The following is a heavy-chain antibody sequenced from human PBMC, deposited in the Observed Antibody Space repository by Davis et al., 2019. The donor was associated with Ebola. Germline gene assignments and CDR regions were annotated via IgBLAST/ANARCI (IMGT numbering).Heavy chain of an antibody. J-gene: IGHJ5*02. CDR1: GGSISSYY. Sequence: MPSETLSLTCTVSGGSISSYYWSWIRQPPGKGLEWIGEINHSGSTNYNPSLKSRVSMSVDTSKKQFSLNLRSVTAADTAVYSCARIVVLPVTNEGLRLWFDPWDQGTLVSVSS. CDR2: INHSGST. CDR3: ARIVVLPVTNEGLRLWFDP. D-gene: IGHD2-8*01. V-gene: IGHV4-34*01.